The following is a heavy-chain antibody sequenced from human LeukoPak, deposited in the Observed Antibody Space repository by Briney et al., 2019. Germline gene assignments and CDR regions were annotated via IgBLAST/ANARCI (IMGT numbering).Heavy chain of an antibody. Sequence: GGSLRLSCAASGFNFSWHWMSWVRQAPGKGLEWVANIKQDGSEEYYVDSVKGRFTISRDNAKNSLYLQMNSLRVEDTAVYYCARDTVAGANDAFDIWGQGTMVTVSS. CDR2: IKQDGSEE. CDR3: ARDTVAGANDAFDI. D-gene: IGHD6-19*01. V-gene: IGHV3-7*01. J-gene: IGHJ3*02. CDR1: GFNFSWHW.